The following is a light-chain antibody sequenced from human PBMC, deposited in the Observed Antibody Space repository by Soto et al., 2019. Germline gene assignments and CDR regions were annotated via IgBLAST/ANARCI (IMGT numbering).Light chain of an antibody. J-gene: IGLJ1*01. Sequence: QSALTQPPSASGSPGQSVTISCTGTSSDVGGYNYVSWYQQHPGKAPKLMIYEVSKRPSGVPDRFSGSKSGYTAFLTVSWLQAEDEADYYCSSYAGSNNYVFGTWTKVTVL. CDR3: SSYAGSNNYV. CDR1: SSDVGGYNY. V-gene: IGLV2-8*01. CDR2: EVS.